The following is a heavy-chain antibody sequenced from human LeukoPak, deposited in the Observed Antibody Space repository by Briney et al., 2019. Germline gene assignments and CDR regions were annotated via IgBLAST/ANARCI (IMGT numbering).Heavy chain of an antibody. CDR1: GFTVSSNY. D-gene: IGHD3-16*02. V-gene: IGHV3-53*01. CDR3: ARVFPSSDYVWGSYQGPFDY. CDR2: IYSGGST. Sequence: GGSLRLSCAASGFTVSSNYMSWVRQAPGKGLEWVSVIYSGGSTYYADSVKGRFTISRDNSKNTLYLQMNSLRAEDTAVYYCARVFPSSDYVWGSYQGPFDYWGQGTLVTVSS. J-gene: IGHJ4*02.